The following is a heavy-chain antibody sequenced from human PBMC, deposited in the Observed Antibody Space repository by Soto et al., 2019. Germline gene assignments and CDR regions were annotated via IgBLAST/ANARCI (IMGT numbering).Heavy chain of an antibody. J-gene: IGHJ5*02. CDR2: INAGNGNT. Sequence: ASVKVSCKASGYTFTSYAMHWVRQAPGQRLEWMGWINAGNGNTKYSQKFQGRVTITRDTSASTAYMELSSLRSEDTAVYYCAREPIGYSSGWYWFDPWGQGTLVTVSS. CDR1: GYTFTSYA. V-gene: IGHV1-3*01. CDR3: AREPIGYSSGWYWFDP. D-gene: IGHD6-19*01.